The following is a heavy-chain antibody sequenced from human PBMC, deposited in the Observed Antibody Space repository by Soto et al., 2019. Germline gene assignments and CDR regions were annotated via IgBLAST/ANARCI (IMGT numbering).Heavy chain of an antibody. CDR2: INHSGST. CDR1: GGSFSGYY. V-gene: IGHV4-34*01. D-gene: IGHD2-21*01. Sequence: SGTLSLTCAVYGGSFSGYYWSWIRQPPRKGLEWIGEINHSGSTNYNPSLKSRVTISVDTSKNQFSLKLSSVTAADTAVYYCAIISLDTYIIYWFDFCGQGTMVTVSS. J-gene: IGHJ5*01. CDR3: AIISLDTYIIYWFDF.